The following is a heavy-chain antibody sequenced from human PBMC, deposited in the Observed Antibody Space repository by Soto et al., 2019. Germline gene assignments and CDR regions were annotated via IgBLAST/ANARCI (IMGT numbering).Heavy chain of an antibody. J-gene: IGHJ4*02. D-gene: IGHD5-12*01. CDR3: ARDSGDFDY. Sequence: GGSLRLSCAASGFTFSTYSMNWVRQSPGKGLERVSSISSNNDYIYYADSVQGRFTISRDNAKNLLYLQMNSLRAEDTAVYYCARDSGDFDYWGQGALVTVSS. CDR2: ISSNNDYI. CDR1: GFTFSTYS. V-gene: IGHV3-21*01.